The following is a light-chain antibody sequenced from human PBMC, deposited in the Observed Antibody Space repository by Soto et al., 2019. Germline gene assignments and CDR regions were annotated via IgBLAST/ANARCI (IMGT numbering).Light chain of an antibody. CDR2: PAS. CDR3: QQTYSTPYT. Sequence: DLPMTQSPSSLSASVGDRVTITCRASQSISSFLNWYQQKPGKAPKLLIYPASSLQSGVPSRFSGSGSGTDFTLTISSLHPEDFATYYCQQTYSTPYTFGQGTKLEIK. V-gene: IGKV1-39*01. J-gene: IGKJ2*01. CDR1: QSISSF.